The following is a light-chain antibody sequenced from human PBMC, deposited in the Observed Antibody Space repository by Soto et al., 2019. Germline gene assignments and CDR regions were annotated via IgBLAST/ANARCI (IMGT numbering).Light chain of an antibody. CDR3: QVWDSSSDHVV. Sequence: SYELTQPPSVSVAPGQTARISCGGNIGTKSVHWCQQRPGQAPVLVVYDDSDRPSGIPELFSGSNSGNTATLTISRVEVGDEADYYCQVWDSSSDHVVFGGGTKLTVL. V-gene: IGLV3-21*02. CDR2: DDS. J-gene: IGLJ2*01. CDR1: IGTKS.